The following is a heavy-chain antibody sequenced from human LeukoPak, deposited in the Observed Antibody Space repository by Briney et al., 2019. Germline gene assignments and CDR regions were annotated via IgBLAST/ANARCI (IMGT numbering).Heavy chain of an antibody. CDR1: GYTFTSYG. CDR2: ISAYNGNT. J-gene: IGHJ4*02. CDR3: ARGPNYDILTGYRKTDYFDY. Sequence: ASVKVSCKASGYTFTSYGISWVRQAPGQGLEWMGWISAYNGNTNYAQKLQGRVTMTTDTSTSTAYMELRSLRSDDTAVYYCARGPNYDILTGYRKTDYFDYRGQGTLVTVSS. V-gene: IGHV1-18*01. D-gene: IGHD3-9*01.